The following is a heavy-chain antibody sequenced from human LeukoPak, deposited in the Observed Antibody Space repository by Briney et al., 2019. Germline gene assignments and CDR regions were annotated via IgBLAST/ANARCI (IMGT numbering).Heavy chain of an antibody. J-gene: IGHJ4*02. CDR2: LYHSGTT. CDR1: GFSISSGSH. CDR3: ARVGGYCSGDSCYSRGARKQRFDY. D-gene: IGHD2-15*01. V-gene: IGHV4-38-2*01. Sequence: PSETLSLTCAVSGFSISSGSHWGWIRQPPGKGLEWIGGLYHSGTTYYNPSLKIRVTMSIDTSKNQFSLRLRSVTAADTAVYYCARVGGYCSGDSCYSRGARKQRFDYRGPRTLVTVSS.